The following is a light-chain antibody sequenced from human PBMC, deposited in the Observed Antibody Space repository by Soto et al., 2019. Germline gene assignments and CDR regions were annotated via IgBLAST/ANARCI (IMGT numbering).Light chain of an antibody. CDR3: QQYNYWPIT. CDR1: QSVADN. CDR2: GAS. Sequence: EILLTQSPATLSVSPGDSATLSCRSSQSVADNLAWFQQKPGQGPRLLIYGASTRATGIPARFSGSGSETDFTLTVSSLRSEDSAVYYCQQYNYWPITFGQGTRLEIK. V-gene: IGKV3-15*01. J-gene: IGKJ5*01.